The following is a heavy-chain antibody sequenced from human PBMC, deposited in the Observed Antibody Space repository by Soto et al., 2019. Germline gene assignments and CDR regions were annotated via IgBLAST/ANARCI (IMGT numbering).Heavy chain of an antibody. D-gene: IGHD2-15*01. CDR2: ISADGSSQ. CDR3: ARPVVAGTPDD. Sequence: QVQLVESGGGEVQPGTSLRLSCAASGFTFSRSPMHWVRQAPGKGLDWVGLISADGSSQHYADSVRGRFIISRDTFRSTVSPQMDRLTAEDTAVYYCARPVVAGTPDDWGTGTLGSVSS. V-gene: IGHV3-30-3*01. CDR1: GFTFSRSP. J-gene: IGHJ4*02.